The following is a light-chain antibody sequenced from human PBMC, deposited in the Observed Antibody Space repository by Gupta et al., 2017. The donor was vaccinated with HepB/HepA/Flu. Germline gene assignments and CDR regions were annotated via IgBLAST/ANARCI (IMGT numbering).Light chain of an antibody. Sequence: VLTQSPDFHFVTPKEKVTITCRASQSISSGLHWYQQKPDQSPKLLIKYASQSFAGVPSRFSGSGSGTDFTLTINSLEAEDVATYYCHQSSSLPWTFGQGTKVEIK. V-gene: IGKV6-21*01. CDR2: YAS. CDR3: HQSSSLPWT. CDR1: QSISSG. J-gene: IGKJ1*01.